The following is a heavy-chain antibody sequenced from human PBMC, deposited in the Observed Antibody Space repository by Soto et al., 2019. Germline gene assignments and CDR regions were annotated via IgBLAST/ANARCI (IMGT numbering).Heavy chain of an antibody. V-gene: IGHV1-69*08. J-gene: IGHJ2*01. Sequence: QDQLVQSGAEVKKPGSSVKVSCKASGGTFSSHTFSWVRQAPGQGLEWMGRIIPALGTATYAQKFQGRVTITADESATTVYIELNSRRSEDTAVYYCARPAFGDYWYFDLWGRGNRVTVSS. D-gene: IGHD4-17*01. CDR3: ARPAFGDYWYFDL. CDR1: GGTFSSHT. CDR2: IIPALGTA.